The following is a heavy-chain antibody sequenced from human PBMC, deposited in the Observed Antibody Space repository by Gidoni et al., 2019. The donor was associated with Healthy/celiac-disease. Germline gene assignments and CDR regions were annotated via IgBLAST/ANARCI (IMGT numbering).Heavy chain of an antibody. CDR1: GFTFSDYY. D-gene: IGHD3-22*01. V-gene: IGHV3-11*01. Sequence: QVQLVESGGGLVRPGGSLRRSCEASGFTFSDYYMCWIRQAPGKGLEWVSYISSSGSTIYYADSVKGRFTISRDNAKNSLYLQMNSLRAEDTAVYYCARSKKAVVVINRYWGQGTLVTVSS. CDR3: ARSKKAVVVINRY. CDR2: ISSSGSTI. J-gene: IGHJ4*02.